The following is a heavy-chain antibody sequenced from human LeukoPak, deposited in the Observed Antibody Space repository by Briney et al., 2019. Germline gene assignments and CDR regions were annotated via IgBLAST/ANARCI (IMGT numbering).Heavy chain of an antibody. CDR2: INPNSGGT. Sequence: ASVKVSCKASGYTFTGYYMHWVRQAPGQGLEWMGWINPNSGGTNYAQKFQGRVTMTRDTSISTAYMDLSRLRSDDTAVYYCASGVARYSSSWDPIDYWGQGTLVTVSS. J-gene: IGHJ4*02. CDR3: ASGVARYSSSWDPIDY. D-gene: IGHD6-13*01. CDR1: GYTFTGYY. V-gene: IGHV1-2*02.